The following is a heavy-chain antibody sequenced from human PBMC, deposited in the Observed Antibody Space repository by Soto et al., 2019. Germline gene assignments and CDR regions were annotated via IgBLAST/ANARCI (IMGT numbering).Heavy chain of an antibody. J-gene: IGHJ5*02. Sequence: PSETLSLTCDVSAVSIPIHYWNWIRQSPGMGLEWIGSTYFRGSASYNPSLKSRVTISLDTSKDQLSLTLSAVTAADSAVYYCARDLRSRGWFDPWGPGILVTVSS. CDR3: ARDLRSRGWFDP. CDR2: TYFRGSA. CDR1: AVSIPIHY. V-gene: IGHV4-59*11.